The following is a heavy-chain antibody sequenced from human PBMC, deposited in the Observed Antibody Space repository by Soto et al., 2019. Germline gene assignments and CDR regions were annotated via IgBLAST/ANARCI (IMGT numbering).Heavy chain of an antibody. CDR2: IYYSGST. Sequence: ASETLSLTCTVSGGSISSGGYYWSWIRQHPGKGLEWIGYIYYSGSTYYNPSLKSRVTISVDTSKNQFSLKLSSVTAADTAVYYCARDYYGDYPLNYYYGMDVWGQGTTVTVSS. CDR3: ARDYYGDYPLNYYYGMDV. J-gene: IGHJ6*02. D-gene: IGHD4-17*01. V-gene: IGHV4-31*03. CDR1: GGSISSGGYY.